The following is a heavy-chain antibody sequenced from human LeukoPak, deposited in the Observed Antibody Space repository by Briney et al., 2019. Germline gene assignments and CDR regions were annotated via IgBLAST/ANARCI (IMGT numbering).Heavy chain of an antibody. D-gene: IGHD3-10*01. CDR2: IYHSGST. J-gene: IGHJ5*02. CDR3: TRGLRYYGSGSLSDNWFDP. Sequence: SETLPLTCAVSGVSITYSYWWTWVRQPPGKGLEWIGEIYHSGSTNYNSSLKSRVTMSVDKSKNQFSLMLSSVTAADTAVYYCTRGLRYYGSGSLSDNWFDPWGQGTLVIVSS. V-gene: IGHV4-4*02. CDR1: GVSITYSYW.